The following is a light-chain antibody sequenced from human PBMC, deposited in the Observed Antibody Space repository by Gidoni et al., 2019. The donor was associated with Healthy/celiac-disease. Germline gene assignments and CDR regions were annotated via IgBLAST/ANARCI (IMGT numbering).Light chain of an antibody. J-gene: IGKJ1*01. CDR2: GAS. Sequence: EIAMTQSPATLSVSPGDRATLSCRASQSVSSNLAWYQQKPGQAPRLLIYGASTRATGIPARFSGSGSGTEFTLTISSLQSEDFAVYYCQQYNNWPAWTFGQGTKVEIK. CDR1: QSVSSN. V-gene: IGKV3-15*01. CDR3: QQYNNWPAWT.